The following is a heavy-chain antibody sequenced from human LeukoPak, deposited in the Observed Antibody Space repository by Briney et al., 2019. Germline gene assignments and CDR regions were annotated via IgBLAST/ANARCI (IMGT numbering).Heavy chain of an antibody. CDR1: GFTFSSYA. J-gene: IGHJ3*02. Sequence: PGGSLRLSCEASGFTFSSYAMSWVRQAPGKGLEWVSVISGSGDSTYYADSVEGRCTISRDNSKDALYLQMNSLRDEDTAVYYCARVGYAFDIWGQGTMVTVSS. V-gene: IGHV3-23*01. CDR3: ARVGYAFDI. CDR2: ISGSGDST.